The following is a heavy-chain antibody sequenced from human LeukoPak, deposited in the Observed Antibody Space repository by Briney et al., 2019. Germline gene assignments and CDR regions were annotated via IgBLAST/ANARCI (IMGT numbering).Heavy chain of an antibody. Sequence: ASVKVSCKVSGYTLTELSMHWVRQAPGKGLEWMGGFDPEDGETIYAQKFQGGVTMTEDTSTDTAYMELSSLRSEDTAVYYCATDIISGSYSDAFDIWGQGTMVTVSS. D-gene: IGHD1-26*01. CDR3: ATDIISGSYSDAFDI. V-gene: IGHV1-24*01. CDR2: FDPEDGET. J-gene: IGHJ3*02. CDR1: GYTLTELS.